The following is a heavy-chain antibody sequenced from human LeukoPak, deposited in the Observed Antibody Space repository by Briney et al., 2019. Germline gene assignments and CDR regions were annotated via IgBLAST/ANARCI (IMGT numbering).Heavy chain of an antibody. Sequence: GRSLRLSCAASGFTFSSYGMHWVRQAPGKGLEWVAVISYDGSNKYYADSVKGRFTISRDSSKNTLYLQMNSLRAEDTAVYYCAKDEDGSGDYWGQGTLVTVSS. J-gene: IGHJ4*02. CDR2: ISYDGSNK. CDR3: AKDEDGSGDY. V-gene: IGHV3-30*18. CDR1: GFTFSSYG. D-gene: IGHD3-10*01.